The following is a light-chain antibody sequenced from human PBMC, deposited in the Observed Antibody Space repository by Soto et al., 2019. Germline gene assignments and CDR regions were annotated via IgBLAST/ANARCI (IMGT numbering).Light chain of an antibody. J-gene: IGKJ5*01. CDR3: QQYNNWPPFT. CDR1: QSVSNN. CDR2: GAS. Sequence: ELVMTQSPVTLSVSPGERATLSCRASQSVSNNLAWYQQKPGQAPSLLIYGASTRATGIPARFSGSGSGTEVTLTISSLQSEDFAVYYCQQYNNWPPFTFGQGTRLEIK. V-gene: IGKV3-15*01.